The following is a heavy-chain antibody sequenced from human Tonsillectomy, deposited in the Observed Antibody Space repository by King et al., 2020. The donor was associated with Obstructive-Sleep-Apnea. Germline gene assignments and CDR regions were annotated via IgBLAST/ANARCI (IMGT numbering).Heavy chain of an antibody. Sequence: VQLQESGPGLVKPSETLSSTCTVSGGSISNYYWSWIRQPPGKELEWIGYIYYSGNTNCNTSLKSRVTISVDKSKNKVSLRLSSVTAAEQDVYYCARQTTYSSTPLNAMDVWGQGTTVTVS. CDR3: ARQTTYSSTPLNAMDV. J-gene: IGHJ6*02. V-gene: IGHV4-59*08. CDR1: GGSISNYY. CDR2: IYYSGNT. D-gene: IGHD6-13*01.